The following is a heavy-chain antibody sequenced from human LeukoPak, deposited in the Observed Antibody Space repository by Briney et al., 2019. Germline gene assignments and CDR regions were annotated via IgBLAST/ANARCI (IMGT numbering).Heavy chain of an antibody. CDR3: AKDYQYYDILTGYYIVGAFDY. CDR2: ISGSGGST. Sequence: GGSLRLSCAASGFTFSSYAMSWVRQAPGKGLEWVSAISGSGGSTYYADSVKGRFTISRDNSKNTLYLQMNSLRAEDTAVYYCAKDYQYYDILTGYYIVGAFDYWGQGTLVTVSS. CDR1: GFTFSSYA. V-gene: IGHV3-23*01. J-gene: IGHJ4*02. D-gene: IGHD3-9*01.